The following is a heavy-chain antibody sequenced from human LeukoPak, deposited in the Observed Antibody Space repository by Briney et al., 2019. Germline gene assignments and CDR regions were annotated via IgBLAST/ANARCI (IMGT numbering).Heavy chain of an antibody. CDR2: IYSADSA. J-gene: IGHJ4*02. D-gene: IGHD7-27*01. CDR1: GFTVSRNY. V-gene: IGHV3-53*01. Sequence: PGGSLRLSCAASGFTVSRNYMSWVRQAPGKGLEWVSVIYSADSAYYADSVRGRFTISRDNSKNTLYLQTNGLTVEDTAVYYCAGRAELGRGFDYWGQGTLVTVSS. CDR3: AGRAELGRGFDY.